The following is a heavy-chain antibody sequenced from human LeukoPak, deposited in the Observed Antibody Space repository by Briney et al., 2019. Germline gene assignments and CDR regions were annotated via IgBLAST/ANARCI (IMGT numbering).Heavy chain of an antibody. V-gene: IGHV4-34*08. CDR3: ARGEGGFDP. J-gene: IGHJ5*02. CDR2: INHSGST. D-gene: IGHD3-16*01. Sequence: GSLRLSCAASGFTFSDYYMSWIRQPPGKGLEWIGEINHSGSTNYNPSLKSRVTISVDTSKNQFSLKLSSVTAADTAVYYCARGEGGFDPWGQGTLVTVSS. CDR1: GFTFSDYY.